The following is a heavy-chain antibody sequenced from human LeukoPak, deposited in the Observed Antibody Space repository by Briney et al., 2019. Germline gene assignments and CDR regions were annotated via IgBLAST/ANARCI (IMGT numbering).Heavy chain of an antibody. D-gene: IGHD3-10*01. Sequence: GGSLRLSCAASGFTFSVYSMTWVRQAPGKGLEWLSYISSSSMTVYYADSVKGRFTISRDNGKNSLFLQMNSLRAEDTALYYCARDDYGSGSWSDYWGQGTLVTVSS. CDR2: ISSSSMTV. CDR3: ARDDYGSGSWSDY. V-gene: IGHV3-48*01. J-gene: IGHJ4*02. CDR1: GFTFSVYS.